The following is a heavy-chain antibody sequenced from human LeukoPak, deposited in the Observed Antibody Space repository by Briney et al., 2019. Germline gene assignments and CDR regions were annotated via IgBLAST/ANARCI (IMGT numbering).Heavy chain of an antibody. CDR2: INHSGST. V-gene: IGHV4-34*01. CDR1: GGSFSGYY. D-gene: IGHD6-13*01. J-gene: IGHJ4*02. Sequence: SETLSHTCAVYGGSFSGYYWSWIRQPPGKGLEWIGEINHSGSTNYNPSLKSRVTISVDTSKNQFSLKLSSVTAADTAVYYCARGIADDYWGQGTLVTVSS. CDR3: ARGIADDY.